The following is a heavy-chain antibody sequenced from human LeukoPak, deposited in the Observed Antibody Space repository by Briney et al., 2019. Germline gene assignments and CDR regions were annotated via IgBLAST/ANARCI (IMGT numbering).Heavy chain of an antibody. CDR2: IRYDGSNK. V-gene: IGHV3-30*02. CDR3: ASHRAIRD. J-gene: IGHJ4*02. CDR1: GFTFSSYG. Sequence: GGSLRLSCAASGFTFSSYGMHWVRQAPGKGLEWVAFIRYDGSNKYYADSVKGRFTISRDNAKNSLYLQMNSLRAEDTAVYYCASHRAIRDWGQGTLVTVSS.